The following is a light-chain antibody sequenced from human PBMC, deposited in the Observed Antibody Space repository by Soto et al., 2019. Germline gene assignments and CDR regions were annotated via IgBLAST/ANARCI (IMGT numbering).Light chain of an antibody. CDR1: HDIINY. CDR2: DAF. J-gene: IGKJ4*01. CDR3: QQYDNLPVT. V-gene: IGKV1-33*01. Sequence: DIQMTQSPSSLSASVGDRVTITCQASHDIINYLNWFQQKPGEAPKLLIFDAFKLETGVPSRFSGSGSGTDFTLTISSLQPEDIATYYCQQYDNLPVTFGGGTKVHIK.